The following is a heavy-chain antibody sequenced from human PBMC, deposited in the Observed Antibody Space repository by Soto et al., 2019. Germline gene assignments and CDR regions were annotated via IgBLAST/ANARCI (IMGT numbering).Heavy chain of an antibody. J-gene: IGHJ4*02. Sequence: EVQLVQSGAGVKKPGESLRISCKGSGYSFTSYWISWVRQMPGKGLEWMGRIDPSDSYTNYSPSFQGHVTISADKSISTAYLQWSSLKASDTAMYYCARHPFLSRDTRQDDYWGQGTLVTVSS. CDR2: IDPSDSYT. V-gene: IGHV5-10-1*01. CDR3: ARHPFLSRDTRQDDY. CDR1: GYSFTSYW. D-gene: IGHD2-2*01.